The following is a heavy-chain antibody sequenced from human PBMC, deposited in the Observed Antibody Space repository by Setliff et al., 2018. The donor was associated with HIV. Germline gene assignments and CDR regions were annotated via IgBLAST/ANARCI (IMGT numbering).Heavy chain of an antibody. CDR2: IYTGGTT. J-gene: IGHJ4*02. Sequence: SETLSLTCTVSGGSISSGSYYWTWIRQPAGKGLEWIGHIYTGGTTNDNPSLKSRVSISADMSKNHFSLNLSSVTAADTAVYYCARDQADWFYWGQGTLVTVSS. D-gene: IGHD3-3*01. CDR3: ARDQADWFY. V-gene: IGHV4-61*09. CDR1: GGSISSGSYY.